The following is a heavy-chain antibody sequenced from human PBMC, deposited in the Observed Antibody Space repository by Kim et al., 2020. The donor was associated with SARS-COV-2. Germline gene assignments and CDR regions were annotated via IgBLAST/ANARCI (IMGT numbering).Heavy chain of an antibody. V-gene: IGHV1-3*01. CDR1: GYTFTSYA. Sequence: ASVKVSCKSSGYTFTSYAMHWVRQAPGQRLEWMGWINAGNGNTKYSQKFQGRVTITRDTSASTAYMELSSLRSEDTAVYYCARDRPYYYDSSGYTFDYWGQGTLVTVSS. J-gene: IGHJ4*02. CDR2: INAGNGNT. D-gene: IGHD3-22*01. CDR3: ARDRPYYYDSSGYTFDY.